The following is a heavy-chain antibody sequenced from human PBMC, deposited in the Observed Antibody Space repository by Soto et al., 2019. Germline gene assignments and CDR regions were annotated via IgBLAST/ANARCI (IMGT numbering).Heavy chain of an antibody. D-gene: IGHD7-27*01. Sequence: QVQVVQYGAEVKQPGSSVKVSCKVSGGTFSTYSISWVRQAPGQGLEWVGGIIPIFGAAKHAQKFQGRVTITADDATSTVYMESSGLRSEDPAVYFCARDGDRVTARHWGQGTLVTVSS. CDR3: ARDGDRVTARH. CDR2: IIPIFGAA. J-gene: IGHJ4*02. CDR1: GGTFSTYS. V-gene: IGHV1-69*01.